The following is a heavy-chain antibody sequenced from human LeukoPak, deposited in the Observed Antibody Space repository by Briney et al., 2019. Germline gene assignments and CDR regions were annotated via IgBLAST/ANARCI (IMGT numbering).Heavy chain of an antibody. J-gene: IGHJ4*02. CDR1: GGSISTYY. CDR2: IYYSGST. V-gene: IGHV4-59*01. Sequence: PSETLSLTCTVSGGSISTYYWSWIRQPPGKGLEWIGYIYYSGSTNYNPSLRSRVTISVDTSKNQFSLKLSSVTAADTAVYYCARRNLDAYSSGWYMDYWGQGTLVTVSS. CDR3: ARRNLDAYSSGWYMDY. D-gene: IGHD6-19*01.